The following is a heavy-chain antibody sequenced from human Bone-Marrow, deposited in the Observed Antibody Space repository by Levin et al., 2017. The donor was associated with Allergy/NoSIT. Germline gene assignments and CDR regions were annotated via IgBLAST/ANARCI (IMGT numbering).Heavy chain of an antibody. V-gene: IGHV5-51*01. J-gene: IGHJ4*02. D-gene: IGHD2-2*01. CDR2: IYPDDSDT. CDR1: GYSFSSYW. CDR3: ARRREYCTSASCYSLGRVFFDY. Sequence: GESLKISCKGFGYSFSSYWIGWVRQMPGKGLEWMGIIYPDDSDTRYSPSFRGQVTMSADKSINTAYLQWSSLQASDTAIYYCARRREYCTSASCYSLGRVFFDYWGQGTLVTVSS.